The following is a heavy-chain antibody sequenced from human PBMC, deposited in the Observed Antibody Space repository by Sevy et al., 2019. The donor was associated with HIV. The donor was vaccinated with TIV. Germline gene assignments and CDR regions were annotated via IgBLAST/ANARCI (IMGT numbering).Heavy chain of an antibody. CDR3: AKDPSYSGWPYYFDY. CDR1: GFTFSSYG. Sequence: GGSLRLSCAASGFTFSSYGMHWVRQAPGKGLEWVAVISYDGSNKYYADSVKGRFTISRDNSKNTLYLQMNSLRAEDTAVYYCAKDPSYSGWPYYFDYWGQRTLVTVSS. J-gene: IGHJ4*02. CDR2: ISYDGSNK. D-gene: IGHD6-19*01. V-gene: IGHV3-30*18.